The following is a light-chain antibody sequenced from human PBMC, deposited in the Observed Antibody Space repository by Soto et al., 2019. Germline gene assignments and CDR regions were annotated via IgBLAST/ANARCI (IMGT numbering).Light chain of an antibody. CDR2: DVF. J-gene: IGKJ4*01. CDR1: QGISSA. V-gene: IGKV1-13*02. Sequence: AIQVTQSPSSLSASVGDTVTITCRASQGISSAFAWSQQKPGKVPRLLIYDVFNLQSGVPSRFSHSGSGTDFTLTISRLQPEDFATYDWQQANSFPLTFGGGTKVEIK. CDR3: QQANSFPLT.